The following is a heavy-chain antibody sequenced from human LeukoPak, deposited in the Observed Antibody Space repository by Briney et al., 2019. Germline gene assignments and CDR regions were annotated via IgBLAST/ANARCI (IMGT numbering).Heavy chain of an antibody. Sequence: GGSLRLSCAASGFTFSAYWMHWVRQAPGKGLEWVSVIYSGSSTYYADSVKGRFTISRDNSKNTLYLQMNSLRAEDTAVYYCARGSNSDGMDVWGQGTTVTVSS. J-gene: IGHJ6*02. CDR3: ARGSNSDGMDV. D-gene: IGHD2/OR15-2a*01. CDR2: IYSGSST. CDR1: GFTFSAYW. V-gene: IGHV3-53*01.